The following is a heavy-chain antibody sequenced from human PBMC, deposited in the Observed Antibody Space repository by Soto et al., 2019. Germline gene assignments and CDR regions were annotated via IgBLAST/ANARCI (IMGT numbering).Heavy chain of an antibody. D-gene: IGHD3-16*02. CDR3: ARADYGYIWGSYHPFDH. J-gene: IGHJ4*02. CDR2: INIGDGKT. Sequence: QVQLVQSGAEMKKPGASVKISCTTSGYVFSNFAIHWVRQAPGQRLEWMGRINIGDGKTKYSEKLQGRVSITSDTSANTAYMELSSLSSEDTAVVYCARADYGYIWGSYHPFDHWGPGTLVTVSS. V-gene: IGHV1-3*04. CDR1: GYVFSNFA.